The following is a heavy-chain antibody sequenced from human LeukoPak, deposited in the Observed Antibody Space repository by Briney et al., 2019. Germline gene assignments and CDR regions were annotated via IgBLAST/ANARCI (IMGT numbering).Heavy chain of an antibody. CDR2: IIPIFGTP. CDR3: AKDIVRHSSGWYQGYYYYGMDV. V-gene: IGHV1-69*13. Sequence: ASVKVSCKASGGTFSSYGISWVRQAPGQGLEWMGGIIPIFGTPNYAQNFQGRVTITADESTSTAYMDLSSLRSEDTAVYYCAKDIVRHSSGWYQGYYYYGMDVWGQGTTVTVSS. J-gene: IGHJ6*02. D-gene: IGHD6-19*01. CDR1: GGTFSSYG.